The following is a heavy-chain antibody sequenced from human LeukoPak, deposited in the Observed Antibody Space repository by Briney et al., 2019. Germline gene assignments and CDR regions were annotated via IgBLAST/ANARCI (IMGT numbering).Heavy chain of an antibody. CDR2: IYYSGST. CDR3: ARRTVSLGFGY. D-gene: IGHD3/OR15-3a*01. V-gene: IGHV4-39*01. CDR1: GGSISSYY. Sequence: SETLSPTCTVSGGSISSYYWGWIRQPPGKGLEWIGSIYYSGSTYYNPSLKSRVTISVDTSNNQFSLKLSSVTAADTAVYYCARRTVSLGFGYWGQGTLVTVSS. J-gene: IGHJ4*02.